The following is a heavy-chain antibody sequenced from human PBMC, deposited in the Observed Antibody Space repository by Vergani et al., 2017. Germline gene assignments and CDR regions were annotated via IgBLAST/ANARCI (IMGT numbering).Heavy chain of an antibody. Sequence: EVQLVESGGGLVQPGGSLRLSCAASGFTFSSYSMNWVRQAPGKGLEWVSYISSSSSTIYYADSVKGRFTISRDNAKNSLYLQMNSLRAEDTAVYYCAKELSLGGYAWVAAYFDHCGQGTQVTVSS. V-gene: IGHV3-48*01. J-gene: IGHJ4*02. D-gene: IGHD3-10*01. CDR3: AKELSLGGYAWVAAYFDH. CDR2: ISSSSSTI. CDR1: GFTFSSYS.